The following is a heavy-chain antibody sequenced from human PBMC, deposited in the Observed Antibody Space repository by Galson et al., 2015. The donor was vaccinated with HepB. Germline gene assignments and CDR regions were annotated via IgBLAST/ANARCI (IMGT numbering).Heavy chain of an antibody. CDR3: VRGYCSGGGCGIFDP. V-gene: IGHV4-30-4*01. Sequence: TLSLTCTVSGGSISSGDYYWSWIRQPPGKGLEWIGYIYYSGSTYYNPSLKSRVTMSVDTSKNQFSLKLSSVTAANTAVYYCVRGYCSGGGCGIFDPWGQGTLVTVSS. J-gene: IGHJ5*02. D-gene: IGHD2-8*02. CDR1: GGSISSGDYY. CDR2: IYYSGST.